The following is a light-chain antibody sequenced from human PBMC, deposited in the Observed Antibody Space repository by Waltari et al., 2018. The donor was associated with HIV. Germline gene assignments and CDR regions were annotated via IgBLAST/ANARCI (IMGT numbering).Light chain of an antibody. CDR2: EVK. V-gene: IGLV2-23*02. J-gene: IGLJ3*02. Sequence: QSALTQPASVSGSPGQSITISCTGTSSDIGSYNLVSWYQQHPGKVPKLMSYEVKKLPSGVSNRFPGSKSGNTASLTFSGLQAEDEADYYCCSYAGSDTPWVFGGGTKLTV. CDR3: CSYAGSDTPWV. CDR1: SSDIGSYNL.